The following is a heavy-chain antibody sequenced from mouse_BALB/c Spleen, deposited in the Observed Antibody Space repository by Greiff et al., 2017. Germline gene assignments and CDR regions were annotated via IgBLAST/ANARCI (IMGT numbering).Heavy chain of an antibody. CDR2: IDPENGDT. Sequence: VQLQQSGAELVRSGASVKLSCTASGFYIKDYYMHWVKQRPEQGLAWIGWIDPENGDTEYAPKFQGKATMTADTSSNTAYLQLSSLTSEDTAVYYCNAGDYWGQGTSVTVSS. CDR1: GFYIKDYY. V-gene: IGHV14-4*02. J-gene: IGHJ4*01. CDR3: NAGDY.